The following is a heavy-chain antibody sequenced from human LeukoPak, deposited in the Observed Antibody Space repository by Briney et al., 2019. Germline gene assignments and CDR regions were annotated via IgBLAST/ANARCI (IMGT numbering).Heavy chain of an antibody. CDR2: IKQDGSEK. D-gene: IGHD5-18*01. J-gene: IGHJ4*02. Sequence: GGSLRLSCAASGFTFSNYWMSWVRQAPGKGLEWVANIKQDGSEKYYVDSVKGRFTISRDNAKNSLYLQMNSLRAEDTAVYYCAKGRGYSYGSLDYWGQGTLVTVSS. V-gene: IGHV3-7*01. CDR1: GFTFSNYW. CDR3: AKGRGYSYGSLDY.